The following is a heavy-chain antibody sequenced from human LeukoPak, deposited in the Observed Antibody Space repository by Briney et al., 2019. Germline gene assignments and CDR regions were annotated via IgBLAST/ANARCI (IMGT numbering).Heavy chain of an antibody. D-gene: IGHD6-19*01. CDR1: GYTFNGFY. CDR2: INLNSGGT. CDR3: ASRPDTSSVTLFDY. V-gene: IGHV1-2*02. J-gene: IGHJ4*02. Sequence: ASVKVSCKASGYTFNGFYIHWVRQAPGQGLEWMGWINLNSGGTDYAQRFQGRIIMTRDTSITTAYMELSSLTSDDTAIYYCASRPDTSSVTLFDYWGQGALVTVSS.